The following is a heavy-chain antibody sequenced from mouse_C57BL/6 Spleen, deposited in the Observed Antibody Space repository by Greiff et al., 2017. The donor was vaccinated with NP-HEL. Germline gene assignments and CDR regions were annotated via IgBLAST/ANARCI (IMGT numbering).Heavy chain of an antibody. D-gene: IGHD4-1*01. CDR3: TREARTGPLDY. J-gene: IGHJ2*01. Sequence: DVHLVESGEGLVKPGGSLKLSCAASGFTFSSYAMSWVRQTPEKRLEWVAYISSGGDYIYYAATVKGRFTISRDNARNTLYLQMSRLKSEDTAMYYCTREARTGPLDYWGQGTTLTVSS. CDR1: GFTFSSYA. CDR2: ISSGGDYI. V-gene: IGHV5-9-1*02.